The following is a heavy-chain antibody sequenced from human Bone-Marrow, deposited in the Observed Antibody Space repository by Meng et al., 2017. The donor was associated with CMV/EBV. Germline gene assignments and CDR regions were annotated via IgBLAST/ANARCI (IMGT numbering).Heavy chain of an antibody. D-gene: IGHD2-2*02. Sequence: SETLSLTCTVSGGSISSGGYYWSWVRQPPGKGLEWIGEIYHSGSTNYNPSLKSRVTISVDKSKNQFSLKLSSVTAADTAVYYCARARWAVPAAIAYYYYGMDVWGQGTTVTVSS. CDR2: IYHSGST. V-gene: IGHV4-39*07. J-gene: IGHJ6*02. CDR1: GGSISSGGYY. CDR3: ARARWAVPAAIAYYYYGMDV.